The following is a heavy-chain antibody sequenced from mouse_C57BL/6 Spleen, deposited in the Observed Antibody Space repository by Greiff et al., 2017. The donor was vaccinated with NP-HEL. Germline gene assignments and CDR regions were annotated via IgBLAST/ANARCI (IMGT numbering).Heavy chain of an antibody. D-gene: IGHD1-1*01. CDR3: ARYPYYGSSYVDYAMDY. CDR2: IDPNSGGT. J-gene: IGHJ4*01. CDR1: GYTFTSYW. Sequence: QVHVKQPGAELVKPGASVKLSCKASGYTFTSYWMHWVKQRPGRGLEWIGRIDPNSGGTKYNEKFKSKATLTVDKPSSTAYMQLSSLTSEDSAVYYCARYPYYGSSYVDYAMDYWGQGTSVTVSS. V-gene: IGHV1-72*01.